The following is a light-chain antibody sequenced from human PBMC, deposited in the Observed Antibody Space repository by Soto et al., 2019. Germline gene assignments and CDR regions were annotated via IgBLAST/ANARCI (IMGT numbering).Light chain of an antibody. V-gene: IGLV1-47*01. J-gene: IGLJ3*02. Sequence: QSVLTQPPSASGTPGQRVTISCSGSSSNIGSEYVVWYQHLPGTAPKLLIYRNNQRPSGVPDRFVGSKSGTSASLAISGLRSEDEADYYCAARDDSLSGHWVFGGGTKVTVL. CDR2: RNN. CDR3: AARDDSLSGHWV. CDR1: SSNIGSEY.